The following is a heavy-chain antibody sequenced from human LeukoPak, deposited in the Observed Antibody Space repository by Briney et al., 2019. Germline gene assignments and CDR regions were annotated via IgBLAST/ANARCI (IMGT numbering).Heavy chain of an antibody. CDR2: IYYSGST. V-gene: IGHV4-59*01. Sequence: SEALSLTCTVSGGSISSYYWSWIRPPPGKGRELIGYIYYSGSTNYNPSLKSRVTISVDTSKNQFSLKLSSVTAADTAVYYCARDLGYCSGGSCYSGYFQHWGQGTLVTVSS. CDR1: GGSISSYY. D-gene: IGHD2-15*01. CDR3: ARDLGYCSGGSCYSGYFQH. J-gene: IGHJ1*01.